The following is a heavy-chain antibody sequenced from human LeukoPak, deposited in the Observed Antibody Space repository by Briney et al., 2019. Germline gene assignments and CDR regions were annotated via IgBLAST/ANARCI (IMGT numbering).Heavy chain of an antibody. J-gene: IGHJ4*02. CDR3: ATAGFYCTNGVCYGYFDY. D-gene: IGHD2-8*01. V-gene: IGHV3-48*03. CDR1: GFTFSSYE. Sequence: GGSLRLSCAASGFTFSSYEMNWVRQAPGKGLEWVSYISSSGSTIYYADSVKGRFTISRDNAKNSLYLQMNSLRAEDTAVYYCATAGFYCTNGVCYGYFDYWGQGTLVTVSS. CDR2: ISSSGSTI.